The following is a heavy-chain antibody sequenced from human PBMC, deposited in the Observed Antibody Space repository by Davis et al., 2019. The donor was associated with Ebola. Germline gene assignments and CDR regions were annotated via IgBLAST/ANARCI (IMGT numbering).Heavy chain of an antibody. J-gene: IGHJ5*02. CDR3: ARGGYDFWSGYYIIRETNWFDP. CDR1: GYTFTSYA. D-gene: IGHD3-3*01. CDR2: IIPIFGTA. Sequence: SVKVSCKASGYTFTSYAMHWVRQAPGQRLEWMGGIIPIFGTANYAQKFQGRVTITADKSTSTAYMELSSLRSEDTAVYYCARGGYDFWSGYYIIRETNWFDPWGQGTLVTVSS. V-gene: IGHV1-69*06.